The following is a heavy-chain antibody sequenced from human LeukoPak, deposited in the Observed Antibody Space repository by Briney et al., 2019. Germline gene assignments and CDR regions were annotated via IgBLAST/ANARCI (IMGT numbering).Heavy chain of an antibody. CDR1: GGTFTSYA. D-gene: IGHD5-12*01. Sequence: SVTLSYTASGGTFTSYAISWVRQAPGQGHEWMGRIIPILGIANYAQKFQGRVTITADKSTSTAYMELSSLRSKDTAVYYCARGDIVATISNLDYWGQGTLVTVSS. CDR3: ARGDIVATISNLDY. CDR2: IIPILGIA. J-gene: IGHJ4*02. V-gene: IGHV1-69*04.